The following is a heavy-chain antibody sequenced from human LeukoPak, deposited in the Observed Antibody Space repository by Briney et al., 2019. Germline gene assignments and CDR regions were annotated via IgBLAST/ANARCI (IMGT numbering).Heavy chain of an antibody. D-gene: IGHD5-18*01. CDR3: ASSGGYSYGSKFDY. Sequence: SVKVSCKASGGTFSSYAISWVRQAPGQGLEWMGGIIPIFGTANYAQRFQGRVTITADESTSTAYMELSSLRSEDTAVYYCASSGGYSYGSKFDYWGQGTLVTVSS. J-gene: IGHJ4*02. CDR2: IIPIFGTA. CDR1: GGTFSSYA. V-gene: IGHV1-69*13.